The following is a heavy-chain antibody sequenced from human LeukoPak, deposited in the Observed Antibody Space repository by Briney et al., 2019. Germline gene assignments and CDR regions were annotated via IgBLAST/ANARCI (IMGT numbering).Heavy chain of an antibody. J-gene: IGHJ4*02. Sequence: ASVKVSCKASRYTFSAYCMHWVRQAPGQGLEWMGWINPKSGGTNYAQQFQDRVTMTRDTSISSTYMELSRLKSDDTAVYYCVRDLGISGWYAPPLGYFDSWGQGTLVTVSS. CDR3: VRDLGISGWYAPPLGYFDS. CDR1: RYTFSAYC. V-gene: IGHV1-2*02. CDR2: INPKSGGT. D-gene: IGHD6-19*01.